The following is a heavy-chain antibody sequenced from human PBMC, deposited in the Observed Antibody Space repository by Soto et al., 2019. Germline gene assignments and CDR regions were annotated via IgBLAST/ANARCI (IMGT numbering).Heavy chain of an antibody. Sequence: EVQLVESGGGLVKPGGSLRLSCAASGFTFSSYSMNWVRQAPGKGLEWVSSISSSSSYIYYADSVNGRFTISRDNAKNSLYLQMNSLRAEDTAVYYCARSPSSWYGRVYWGQGTLVTVSS. CDR2: ISSSSSYI. CDR1: GFTFSSYS. D-gene: IGHD6-13*01. V-gene: IGHV3-21*01. CDR3: ARSPSSWYGRVY. J-gene: IGHJ4*02.